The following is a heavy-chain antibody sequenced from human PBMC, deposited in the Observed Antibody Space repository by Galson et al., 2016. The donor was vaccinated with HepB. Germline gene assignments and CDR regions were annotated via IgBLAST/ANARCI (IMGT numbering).Heavy chain of an antibody. V-gene: IGHV3-9*01. Sequence: SLRLSCAASGFTFDVYAMHWVRQAPGKGLEWVSGISWNSGRIGYADSVKGRFTISRDNAKNSLLLQMNSLRPEDTALYYCAKDTSYSSSWFYFDYWGQGALVTVSS. CDR3: AKDTSYSSSWFYFDY. J-gene: IGHJ4*02. CDR2: ISWNSGRI. D-gene: IGHD6-13*01. CDR1: GFTFDVYA.